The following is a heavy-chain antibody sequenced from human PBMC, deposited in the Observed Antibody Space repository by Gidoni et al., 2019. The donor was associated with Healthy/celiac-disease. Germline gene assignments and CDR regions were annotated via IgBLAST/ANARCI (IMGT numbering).Heavy chain of an antibody. J-gene: IGHJ4*02. V-gene: IGHV4-39*01. Sequence: QLQLQESGPGLVKPSETLSLTCTVSGGSISSSSYYWGWIRQPPGKGLEWIGSIYYSGSTYYNPSLKSRVTISVDTSKNQFSLKLSSVTAADTAVYYCARVGGSSWYRDFDYWGQGTLVTVSS. CDR3: ARVGGSSWYRDFDY. CDR2: IYYSGST. CDR1: GGSISSSSYY. D-gene: IGHD6-13*01.